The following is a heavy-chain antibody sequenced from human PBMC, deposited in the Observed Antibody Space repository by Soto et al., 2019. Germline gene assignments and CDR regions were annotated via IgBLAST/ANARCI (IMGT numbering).Heavy chain of an antibody. CDR3: AKGSCSGSSCEKLNPFRVKYYYNGMDV. CDR2: ISASGGST. V-gene: IGHV3-23*01. CDR1: GFTLSSYA. D-gene: IGHD2-2*01. J-gene: IGHJ6*02. Sequence: EVHLLESGGGLVQPGGSLRLSCAASGFTLSSYAMSWVRQAPGKGLEWVSGISASGGSTYYADSVKGRFTISRDSSKSTLYLQRISLSAEDTAVYHCAKGSCSGSSCEKLNPFRVKYYYNGMDVWGQGTTVTVSS.